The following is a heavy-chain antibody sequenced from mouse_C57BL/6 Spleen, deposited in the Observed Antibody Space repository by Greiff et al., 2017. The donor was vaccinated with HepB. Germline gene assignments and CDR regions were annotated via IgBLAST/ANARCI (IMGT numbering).Heavy chain of an antibody. Sequence: VQLQQSGAELVRPGASVKLSCKASGYTFTDYYINWVKQRPGQGLEWIARIYPGSGNTYYNEKFKGKATLTAEKSSSTAYRQLSSLTSEDSAVDFGARGDDYDGAFWYVDVWGTGTTVTVSS. J-gene: IGHJ1*03. V-gene: IGHV1-76*01. CDR3: ARGDDYDGAFWYVDV. CDR1: GYTFTDYY. CDR2: IYPGSGNT. D-gene: IGHD2-4*01.